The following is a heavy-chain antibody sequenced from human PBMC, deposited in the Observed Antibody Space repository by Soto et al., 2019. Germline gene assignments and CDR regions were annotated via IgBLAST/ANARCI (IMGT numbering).Heavy chain of an antibody. J-gene: IGHJ4*02. Sequence: GGSLRLSCAASGFTFSNYAMTWVRQAPGKGLEWVAVISYDGSNKYYADSVKGRFTISRDNSKNTLYLQMNSLRAEDTAVYYCARAGPAARHGSYFDYWGQGTLVTVSS. V-gene: IGHV3-30-3*01. CDR1: GFTFSNYA. D-gene: IGHD1-26*01. CDR2: ISYDGSNK. CDR3: ARAGPAARHGSYFDY.